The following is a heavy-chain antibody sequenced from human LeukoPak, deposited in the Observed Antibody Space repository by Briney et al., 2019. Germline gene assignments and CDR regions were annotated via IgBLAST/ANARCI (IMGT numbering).Heavy chain of an antibody. D-gene: IGHD3-16*01. Sequence: ASVKVSCKASGYTFTGYYMHWVRQAPGQGLEWMGWINPNSGGTNYAQKFQGRVTMTRDTSISTAYMELSRLRSEDTAVYYCARGPTEGDYFDYWGQGTLATVSS. V-gene: IGHV1-2*02. CDR1: GYTFTGYY. J-gene: IGHJ4*02. CDR2: INPNSGGT. CDR3: ARGPTEGDYFDY.